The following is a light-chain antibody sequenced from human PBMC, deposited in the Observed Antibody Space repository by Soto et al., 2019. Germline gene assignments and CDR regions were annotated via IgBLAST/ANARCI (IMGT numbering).Light chain of an antibody. Sequence: QSALTQPASVSGSPGQSITISCTGTSRDVGGYNYVSWYQQHPDKAPKLMIYEVSNRPSGVSNPFSGSKSGNTASLTTSGLQAEDEADYYCSSYTINNFYVFGTGTKVTV. CDR2: EVS. V-gene: IGLV2-14*01. CDR3: SSYTINNFYV. J-gene: IGLJ1*01. CDR1: SRDVGGYNY.